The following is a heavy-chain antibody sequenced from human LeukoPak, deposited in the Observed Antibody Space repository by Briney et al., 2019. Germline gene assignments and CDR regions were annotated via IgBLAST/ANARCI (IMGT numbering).Heavy chain of an antibody. Sequence: PGGSLRLSCAASGFTFSSCAMHWVRQAPGKGLEWVAIISYDGSQKYYRDSVKGRFTISRDNAKNTLYLQMNSLRAEDTAVYYCARGTVLLWFGVDYWGQGTLVTVSS. CDR3: ARGTVLLWFGVDY. CDR2: ISYDGSQK. V-gene: IGHV3-30-3*01. J-gene: IGHJ4*02. D-gene: IGHD3-10*01. CDR1: GFTFSSCA.